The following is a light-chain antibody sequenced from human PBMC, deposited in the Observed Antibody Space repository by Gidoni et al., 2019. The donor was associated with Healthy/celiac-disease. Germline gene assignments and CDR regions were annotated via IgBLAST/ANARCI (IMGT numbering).Light chain of an antibody. V-gene: IGLV2-14*01. CDR3: SSYTSSSTLYV. CDR1: SSDVGGYNY. Sequence: QSALTQPASVSGSPGQSITISCTGTSSDVGGYNYVSWYQQPPGKAPKLMIYDVSNRPSGVSNRFSGSKSGNTDSLTISGIQAEDEDDYYCSSYTSSSTLYVFGTGTKVTVL. CDR2: DVS. J-gene: IGLJ1*01.